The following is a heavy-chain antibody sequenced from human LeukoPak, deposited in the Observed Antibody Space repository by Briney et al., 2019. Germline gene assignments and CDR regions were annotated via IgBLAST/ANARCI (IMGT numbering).Heavy chain of an antibody. J-gene: IGHJ4*02. D-gene: IGHD3-10*01. CDR2: IYHGDLDT. CDR1: GYSFTTYW. CDR3: ARLGTYWSNYYFEY. Sequence: GESLKISRQGSGYSFTTYWIGWVRQMPGKGVEGMGIIYHGDLDTRYSPSFQGQVTISADKSINTAYLQWSSLKASDTAMYYCARLGTYWSNYYFEYWGQGTLVSVS. V-gene: IGHV5-51*01.